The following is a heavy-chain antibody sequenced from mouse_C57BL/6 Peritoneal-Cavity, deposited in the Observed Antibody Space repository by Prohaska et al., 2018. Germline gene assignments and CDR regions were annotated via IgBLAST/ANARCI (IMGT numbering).Heavy chain of an antibody. Sequence: EVKLEESRGGLVQPGGSMKLSCVASGFTFSNYWMNWVRQSPEKGLEWVAQIRLKSDNYATHYAESVKGRFTISRDDSKSSVYLQMNNLRAEDTGIYYCTDYYGSSWGYWGQGTTLTVSS. CDR1: GFTFSNYW. V-gene: IGHV6-3*01. CDR2: IRLKSDNYAT. CDR3: TDYYGSSWGY. J-gene: IGHJ2*01. D-gene: IGHD1-1*01.